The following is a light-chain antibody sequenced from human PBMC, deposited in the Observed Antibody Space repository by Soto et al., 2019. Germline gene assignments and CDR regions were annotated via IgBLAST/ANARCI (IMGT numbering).Light chain of an antibody. Sequence: QSALTQPPSASGSPGQSVTISCTGTSSDVGNYNYVSWYQQHPGKAPRLMIYQVNKRPSGVPDRFSGSKSGNTASLTVSGLQAEDEAVYYCTSYSGVNQVLFGGGTKLTVL. CDR2: QVN. V-gene: IGLV2-8*01. CDR1: SSDVGNYNY. CDR3: TSYSGVNQVL. J-gene: IGLJ3*02.